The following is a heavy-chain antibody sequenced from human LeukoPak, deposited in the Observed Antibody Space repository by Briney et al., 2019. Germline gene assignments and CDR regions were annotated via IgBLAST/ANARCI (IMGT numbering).Heavy chain of an antibody. CDR2: ISYDGSNK. CDR1: GFTFSSYG. CDR3: ANSRLGYCSGGSCYPFDY. J-gene: IGHJ4*02. V-gene: IGHV3-30*18. Sequence: GRSLRLSCAASGFTFSSYGVHWVRQAPGKGLEWVAVISYDGSNKYYADSVKGRFTISRDNSKNTLYLQMNSLRAEDTAVYYCANSRLGYCSGGSCYPFDYWGQGTLVTVSS. D-gene: IGHD2-15*01.